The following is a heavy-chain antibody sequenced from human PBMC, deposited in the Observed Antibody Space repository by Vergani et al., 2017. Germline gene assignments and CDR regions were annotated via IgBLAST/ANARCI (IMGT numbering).Heavy chain of an antibody. D-gene: IGHD5-12*01. J-gene: IGHJ6*02. V-gene: IGHV3-23*04. CDR3: AKANPRNSGYDYLDYYHAMDV. CDR2: ISGSGGST. CDR1: GFTFNHYA. Sequence: VHLVESGGGVVQPGRSLRLSCAASGFTFNHYAMNWVRQAPGKGLEWVSGISGSGGSTYYAGSVKGRFTISRDSTKNTLYLQMNSLSAGDTAVYYCAKANPRNSGYDYLDYYHAMDVWGQGTTVTVSS.